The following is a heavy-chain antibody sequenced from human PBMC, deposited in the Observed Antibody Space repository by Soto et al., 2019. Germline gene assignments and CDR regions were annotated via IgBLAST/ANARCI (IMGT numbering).Heavy chain of an antibody. CDR3: ARVPDY. J-gene: IGHJ4*02. CDR2: IYHSGRT. Sequence: QLQLQESGSGLVKPSQTLSLTGAVSGRSISSGGCSWSWIRQPPGKGLEWIGYIYHSGRTYYNPSRKRRVTISADGPKKQFSLKLSSVTAADTAVYYCARVPDYWGQGTLVTVSS. CDR1: GRSISSGGCS. V-gene: IGHV4-30-2*01.